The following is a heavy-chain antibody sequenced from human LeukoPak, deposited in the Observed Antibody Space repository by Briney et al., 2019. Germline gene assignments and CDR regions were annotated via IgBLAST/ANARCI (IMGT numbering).Heavy chain of an antibody. Sequence: TGGSLRLSCAASGFIFTSYGMNWVRQAPGKGLEWVGLIKSIPDGGTTDYAAPVKGRFTISRDDSSNTLYLQMDSLKTEDTAVYYCTTKMGVAATGIDYWGQGTLVTVSS. CDR1: GFIFTSYG. CDR3: TTKMGVAATGIDY. V-gene: IGHV3-15*01. J-gene: IGHJ4*02. CDR2: IKSIPDGGTT. D-gene: IGHD6-13*01.